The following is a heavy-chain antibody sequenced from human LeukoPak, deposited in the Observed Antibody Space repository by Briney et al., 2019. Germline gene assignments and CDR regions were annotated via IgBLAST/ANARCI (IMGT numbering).Heavy chain of an antibody. J-gene: IGHJ6*04. D-gene: IGHD3-10*01. CDR3: ANQPRGLPELGYMDV. Sequence: XETLSLTCTVSGGSISSYYWSWIRQPAGKGLEWIGRIYTSGSTNYNPSLTSRVTMSVDTSKNQFSLKLSSVTAADTAVYYCANQPRGLPELGYMDVWGKGTTVTVSS. CDR1: GGSISSYY. CDR2: IYTSGST. V-gene: IGHV4-4*07.